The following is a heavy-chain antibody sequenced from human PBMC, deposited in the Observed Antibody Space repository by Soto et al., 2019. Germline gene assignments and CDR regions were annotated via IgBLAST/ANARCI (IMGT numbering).Heavy chain of an antibody. CDR3: ARGEEYYYGSGSYHL. CDR1: GGSISSGDYY. V-gene: IGHV4-30-4*01. Sequence: PSETLSLTCTVSGGSISSGDYYWSWIRQPPGKGLEWIGYIYYSGSTYYNPSLKSRVTISVDTSKNQFSLKLSSVTAADTAVYYCARGEEYYYGSGSYHLWGQGTLVTGLL. CDR2: IYYSGST. D-gene: IGHD3-10*01. J-gene: IGHJ5*02.